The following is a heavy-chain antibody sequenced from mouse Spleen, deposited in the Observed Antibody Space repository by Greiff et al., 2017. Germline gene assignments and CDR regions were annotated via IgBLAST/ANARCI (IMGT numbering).Heavy chain of an antibody. CDR2: ISSGSSTI. J-gene: IGHJ2*01. D-gene: IGHD1-1*01. Sequence: EVKVVESGGGLVKPGGSLKLSCAASGFTFSDYGMHWVRQAPEKGLEWVAYISSGSSTIYYADTVKGRFTISRDNAKNTLFLQMTSLRSEDTAMYYCARDYYYGTHFDYWGQGTTLTVSS. CDR1: GFTFSDYG. CDR3: ARDYYYGTHFDY. V-gene: IGHV5-17*01.